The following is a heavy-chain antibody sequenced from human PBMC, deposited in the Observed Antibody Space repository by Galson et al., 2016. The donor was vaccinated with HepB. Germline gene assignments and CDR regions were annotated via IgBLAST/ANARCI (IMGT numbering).Heavy chain of an antibody. D-gene: IGHD1-26*01. CDR2: ISAYNGKT. CDR1: GYAFTNYY. J-gene: IGHJ4*02. CDR3: ARDKYGSTWPPVFDR. V-gene: IGHV1-18*04. Sequence: SVKVSCKASGYAFTNYYIGWVRQAPGQGLEWMGWISAYNGKTKYAQNLQGRVPMTTDESTSTAYLELRSLSSDEPAVDYWARDKYGSTWPPVFDRWGQGTLVTVPS.